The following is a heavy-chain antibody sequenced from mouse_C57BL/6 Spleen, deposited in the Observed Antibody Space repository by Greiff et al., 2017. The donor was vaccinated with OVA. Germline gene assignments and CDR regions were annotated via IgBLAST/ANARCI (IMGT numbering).Heavy chain of an antibody. J-gene: IGHJ2*01. Sequence: EVKLMESGGGLVKPGGSLKLSCAASGFTFSDYGMHWVRQAPEKGLEWVAYISSGSSTIYYAATVTGRFTISRDNAKNTLFLQMTRLRSEDTAMYYCARRADSYYFDYWGQGTTLTVSS. CDR1: GFTFSDYG. D-gene: IGHD3-3*01. V-gene: IGHV5-17*01. CDR2: ISSGSSTI. CDR3: ARRADSYYFDY.